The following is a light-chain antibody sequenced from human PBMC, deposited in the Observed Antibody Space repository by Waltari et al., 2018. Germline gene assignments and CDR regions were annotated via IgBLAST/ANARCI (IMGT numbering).Light chain of an antibody. Sequence: IQMTQSPSSLSESVGDRVTITCRASQGISNDLAWYQQKPGESPKLLISEASSLQSGVPSRFSGSGSGTDFTLAINSLQSEDFATYYCQHYYVFPLTFGGGTKVEIK. J-gene: IGKJ4*01. CDR1: QGISND. CDR2: EAS. V-gene: IGKV1-6*01. CDR3: QHYYVFPLT.